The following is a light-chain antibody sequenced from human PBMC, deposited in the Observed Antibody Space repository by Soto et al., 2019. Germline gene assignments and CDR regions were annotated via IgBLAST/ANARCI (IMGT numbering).Light chain of an antibody. V-gene: IGKV2-30*02. J-gene: IGKJ1*01. Sequence: DIVMTQSPLSLPVTPGEPAAISCRSSQGLLHSNGNTYLNWFQQRPGQSPRRLIYQVSNRDSGVPDRFSGSGSGTDFTLKISRVEAEDVGVYYCMQPLQSWTFGQGTKVDIK. CDR2: QVS. CDR3: MQPLQSWT. CDR1: QGLLHSNGNTY.